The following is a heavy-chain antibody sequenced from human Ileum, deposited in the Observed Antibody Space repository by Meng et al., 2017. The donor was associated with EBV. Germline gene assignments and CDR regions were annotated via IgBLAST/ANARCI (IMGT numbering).Heavy chain of an antibody. CDR1: GGSISSSSW. J-gene: IGHJ4*02. Sequence: QLRLQESVAGLGRPFGTLSSTCAVSGGSISSSSWWSWVRQPPGKGLEWIGEIYHSGSTNYNSSLKSRVTMSVDKSKNQFSLNLSSVTAADTAVYYCARVGQWLPIDYWGQGTLVTVSS. CDR2: IYHSGST. CDR3: ARVGQWLPIDY. V-gene: IGHV4-4*02. D-gene: IGHD6-19*01.